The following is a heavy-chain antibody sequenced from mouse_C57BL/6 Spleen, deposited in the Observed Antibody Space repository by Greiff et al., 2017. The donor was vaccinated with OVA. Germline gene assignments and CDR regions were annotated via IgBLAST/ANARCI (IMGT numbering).Heavy chain of an antibody. D-gene: IGHD2-1*01. CDR2: IRNKANNHAT. J-gene: IGHJ4*01. Sequence: EVKLEESGGGLVQPGGSMKLSCAASGFTFSDAWMDWVRQSPEKGLEWVAEIRNKANNHATYYAESVKGRFTISRDDSKSSVYLQMNSLRAEDTGIYYCTLRLYYGNYDNYAMDYWGQGTSVTVSS. CDR1: GFTFSDAW. CDR3: TLRLYYGNYDNYAMDY. V-gene: IGHV6-6*01.